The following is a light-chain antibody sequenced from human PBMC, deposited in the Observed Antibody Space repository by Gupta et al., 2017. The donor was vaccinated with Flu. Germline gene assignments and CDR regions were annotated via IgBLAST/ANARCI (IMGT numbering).Light chain of an antibody. CDR1: QSLLHSNGYNY. J-gene: IGKJ5*01. Sequence: VTPGEPASISCRSSQSLLHSNGYNYLNWYLQKPGQSPQLLIELGSNRASGVPDRFSGSGSGTDFTLKISRVEAEDVGVYYCMQALQTPITFGQGTRLEIK. V-gene: IGKV2-28*01. CDR3: MQALQTPIT. CDR2: LGS.